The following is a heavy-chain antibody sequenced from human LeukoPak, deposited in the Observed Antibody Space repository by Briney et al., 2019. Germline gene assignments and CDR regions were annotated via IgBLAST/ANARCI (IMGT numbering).Heavy chain of an antibody. Sequence: SETLSLTCTVSGGSLSGYYWNWIRQPPGQGLEWIAYIHSGGYTNYNPSLRSRVTISVDTSKNQFSLEVSSLTAADTAIYYCTQRQGPMSGSYDYFDPWGQGILVTVSS. CDR3: TQRQGPMSGSYDYFDP. D-gene: IGHD1-26*01. V-gene: IGHV4-4*09. CDR1: GGSLSGYY. J-gene: IGHJ5*02. CDR2: IHSGGYT.